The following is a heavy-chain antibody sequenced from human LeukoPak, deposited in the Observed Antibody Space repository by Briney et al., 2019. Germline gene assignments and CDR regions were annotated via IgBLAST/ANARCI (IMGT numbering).Heavy chain of an antibody. CDR1: GFTFSSYA. CDR2: IIDSGDST. V-gene: IGHV3-23*01. D-gene: IGHD1-26*01. J-gene: IGHJ4*02. Sequence: GGSLRLSCAASGFTFSSYAMSWVRQAPGKGLEWVSGIIDSGDSTYYADSVKGRFTISRDNAKNTLYLQMNSLRAEDTALYYCARGGSYPFDYWGQGTLVTVSS. CDR3: ARGGSYPFDY.